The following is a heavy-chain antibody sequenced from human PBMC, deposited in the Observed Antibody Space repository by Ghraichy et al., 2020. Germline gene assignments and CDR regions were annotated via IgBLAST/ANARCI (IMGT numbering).Heavy chain of an antibody. Sequence: ASVKVSCKASGYTFTGYAMHWVRQAPGQRLEWMGWINPSIGGTNYAQKFQGRVTMTRDTSTSTAYMELSSLRSDDTAVYYCARNERYSNGWFHYYSGMDVCGQGSTATVS. CDR3: ARNERYSNGWFHYYSGMDV. V-gene: IGHV1-2*02. D-gene: IGHD6-13*01. CDR1: GYTFTGYA. J-gene: IGHJ6*02. CDR2: INPSIGGT.